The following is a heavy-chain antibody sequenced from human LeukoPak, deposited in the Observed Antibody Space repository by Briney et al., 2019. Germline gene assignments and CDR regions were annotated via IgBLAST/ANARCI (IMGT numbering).Heavy chain of an antibody. J-gene: IGHJ4*02. CDR2: INPNSGGT. CDR1: GYTFTGYY. D-gene: IGHD3-22*01. Sequence: ASVKVSCKASGYTFTGYYMHWVRQAPGQGLEWMGWINPNSGGTNYAQKFQGRVTMTRDTSISTAYMELSRLRSDDTAVYYCARVPDYYDSSGYYFRRRYFDCWGQGTLVTVSS. V-gene: IGHV1-2*02. CDR3: ARVPDYYDSSGYYFRRRYFDC.